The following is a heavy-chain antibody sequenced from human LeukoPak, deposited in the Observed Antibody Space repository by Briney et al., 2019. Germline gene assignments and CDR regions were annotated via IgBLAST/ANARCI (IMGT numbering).Heavy chain of an antibody. V-gene: IGHV3-7*01. CDR1: GFIFSRYW. J-gene: IGHJ4*02. CDR3: ARDWNGVFDY. Sequence: GGSLRLSCAASGFIFSRYWMTWVRQAPGKGLEWVANIKPDGSEKKYVDSVKGRFTISRDNAKNSLYLQMNSLRDEDTAVYYCARDWNGVFDYWGQGTLVTVSS. D-gene: IGHD1-1*01. CDR2: IKPDGSEK.